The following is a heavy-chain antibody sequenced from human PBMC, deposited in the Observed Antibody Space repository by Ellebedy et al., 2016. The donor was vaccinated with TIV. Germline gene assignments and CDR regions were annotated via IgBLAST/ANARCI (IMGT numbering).Heavy chain of an antibody. CDR2: INPNNSDT. CDR3: ARGPRSSPATIDY. Sequence: ASVKVSCKASGYTFTGYYVHWVRQAPGQGLKWMGWINPNNSDTNYAQKLQGRVTMTTDTSTSTAYMELRSLRSDDTAVYYCARGPRSSPATIDYWGQGTLVTVSS. D-gene: IGHD6-13*01. J-gene: IGHJ4*02. CDR1: GYTFTGYY. V-gene: IGHV1-18*04.